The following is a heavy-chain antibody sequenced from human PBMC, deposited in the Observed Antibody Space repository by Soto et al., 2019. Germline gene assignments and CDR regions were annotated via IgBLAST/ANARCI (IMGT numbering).Heavy chain of an antibody. Sequence: QVQLVESGGGVVQPGRSLRLSCAASGFTFSSYGMHWVRQAPGKGLEWVAVISYDGSNKYYADSVKGRFTISRDNSKNTLYLQMNSLRAEDTAVYYCAKDPRVVAAKYYYYGMDVWGQGTTVTVSS. CDR1: GFTFSSYG. V-gene: IGHV3-30*18. J-gene: IGHJ6*02. D-gene: IGHD2-15*01. CDR2: ISYDGSNK. CDR3: AKDPRVVAAKYYYYGMDV.